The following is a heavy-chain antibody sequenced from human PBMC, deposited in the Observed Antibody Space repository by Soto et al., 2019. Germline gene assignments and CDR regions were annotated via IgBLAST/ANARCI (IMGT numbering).Heavy chain of an antibody. J-gene: IGHJ4*02. Sequence: GGTPRLSCAASGFTLSSYAISWVRQAPGKGLEWVSAISRSAGSTYYADSVKGRFTISRDNSKNTLYLQMNSLRAEDTAVYDGARGGLSDPSMDGGQGTLVNVSS. CDR1: GFTLSSYA. V-gene: IGHV3-23*01. D-gene: IGHD3-16*01. CDR2: ISRSAGST. CDR3: ARGGLSDPSMD.